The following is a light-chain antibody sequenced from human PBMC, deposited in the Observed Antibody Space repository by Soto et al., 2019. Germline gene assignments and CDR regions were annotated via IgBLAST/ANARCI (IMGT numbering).Light chain of an antibody. CDR2: GAS. V-gene: IGKV3-20*01. Sequence: EIVLTQSPGTLSLSPGERATLSCRASQSVSSNLAWYQQKPGQAPRLLIYGASSRATGIPDRLSGSGSGTDFTLTISRLEPEDFAVYYCQQYGSSPWTFGQGTKVDI. CDR3: QQYGSSPWT. CDR1: QSVSSN. J-gene: IGKJ1*01.